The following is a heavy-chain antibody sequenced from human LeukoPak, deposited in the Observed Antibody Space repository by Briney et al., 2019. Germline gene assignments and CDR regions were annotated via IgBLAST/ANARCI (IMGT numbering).Heavy chain of an antibody. CDR1: GGSINSYY. CDR2: ISATGST. CDR3: ARRTSSWCFDY. D-gene: IGHD6-13*01. Sequence: PSETLSLTCTVSGGSINSYYWNWIRQPAGKGLEWIGRISATGSTIYNPSLKSRVTMSIDTSKNQFSLNLSSVTAADTAVYYCARRTSSWCFDYWGQGALVTVSS. V-gene: IGHV4-4*07. J-gene: IGHJ4*02.